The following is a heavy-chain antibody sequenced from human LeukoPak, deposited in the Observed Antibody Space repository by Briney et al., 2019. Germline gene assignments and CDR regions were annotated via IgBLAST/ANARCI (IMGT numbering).Heavy chain of an antibody. J-gene: IGHJ6*03. Sequence: GASVKVSCKASGYTFTSYAMNWVRQAPGQGLEWMGRISAYNGNTNYAQKLQGRVTMTTDTSTSTAYMELRSLRSDDTAVYYCARDNPYSSSWYRYMDVWGKGTTVTVSS. CDR2: ISAYNGNT. D-gene: IGHD6-13*01. CDR3: ARDNPYSSSWYRYMDV. CDR1: GYTFTSYA. V-gene: IGHV1-18*01.